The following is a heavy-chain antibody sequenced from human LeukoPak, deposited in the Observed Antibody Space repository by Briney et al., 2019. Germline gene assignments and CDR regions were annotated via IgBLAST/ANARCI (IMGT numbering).Heavy chain of an antibody. CDR1: GYTFTSYG. V-gene: IGHV1-18*01. J-gene: IGHJ5*02. CDR2: ISAHNGNT. CDR3: ARDPYYHDNRGYRNNWCDP. D-gene: IGHD3-22*01. Sequence: GASVTVSCKASGYTFTSYGISWVRQAPGQGLEWMGWISAHNGNTHSAQKFQGRVTMTTETSTSTVYVEMRSLRSDDTAVYYCARDPYYHDNRGYRNNWCDPWGQGTLVTVSS.